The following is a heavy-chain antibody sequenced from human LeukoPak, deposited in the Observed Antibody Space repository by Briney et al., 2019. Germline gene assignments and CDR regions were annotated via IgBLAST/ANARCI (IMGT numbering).Heavy chain of an antibody. Sequence: GGSLRLSCAASGFTCCSYAMLWLPHAPGRAREGVSAISCSGGSTYYTDSVKGQFTISRDNSTSKLYMQMNSLRAEDTAVDYCARSPYDDFWSGYANWFDPWGQGTLVTVSS. J-gene: IGHJ5*02. D-gene: IGHD3-3*01. CDR3: ARSPYDDFWSGYANWFDP. CDR1: GFTCCSYA. V-gene: IGHV3-23*01. CDR2: ISCSGGST.